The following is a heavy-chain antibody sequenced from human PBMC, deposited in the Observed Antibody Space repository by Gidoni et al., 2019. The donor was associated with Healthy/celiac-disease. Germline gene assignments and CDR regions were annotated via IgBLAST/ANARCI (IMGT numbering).Heavy chain of an antibody. Sequence: QLQLQESGPGLVKPSETLSLTCTVSGGSISSSSYYWGWIRQPPGKGLEWIGSIYYSGSTYSNPSLRSRVTISVDTSKNQFSLKLSSVTAADTAVYYCASVYDFWSGYGWFDPWGQGTLVTVSS. J-gene: IGHJ5*02. CDR1: GGSISSSSYY. CDR3: ASVYDFWSGYGWFDP. V-gene: IGHV4-39*01. D-gene: IGHD3-3*01. CDR2: IYYSGST.